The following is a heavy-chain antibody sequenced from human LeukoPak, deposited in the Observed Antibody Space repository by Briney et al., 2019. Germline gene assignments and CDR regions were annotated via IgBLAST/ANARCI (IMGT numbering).Heavy chain of an antibody. Sequence: SETLSLTCTVSGGSISSYYWSWIRQPAGKGLEWIGRIYTSGSTNYNPSLKSRVTMSVDTSKNQFSLKLSSVTAADTAVYYCATPGYCSGGSCYNHAFDIWGQGTMVTVSS. J-gene: IGHJ3*02. CDR3: ATPGYCSGGSCYNHAFDI. V-gene: IGHV4-4*07. CDR2: IYTSGST. D-gene: IGHD2-15*01. CDR1: GGSISSYY.